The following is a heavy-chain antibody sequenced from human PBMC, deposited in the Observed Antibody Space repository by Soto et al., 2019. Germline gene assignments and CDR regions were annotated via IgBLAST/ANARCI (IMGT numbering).Heavy chain of an antibody. Sequence: ASVKVCGEVSGYSLSDLSIHWVRQAPGKGLEWMGGLDAEDGETIYAQKLQGRGTMTEDTSTDTAYMKLSSLTSEDTAMYYCATLPRTIERTPAAIWSFDSWGQGTLVTV. CDR2: LDAEDGET. J-gene: IGHJ4*02. CDR3: ATLPRTIERTPAAIWSFDS. D-gene: IGHD2-2*01. CDR1: GYSLSDLS. V-gene: IGHV1-24*01.